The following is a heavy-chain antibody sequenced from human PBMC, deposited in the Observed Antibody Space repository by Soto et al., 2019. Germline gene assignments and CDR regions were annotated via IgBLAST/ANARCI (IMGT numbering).Heavy chain of an antibody. Sequence: QVQLVQSGAAVKKPGASVKVSCKVSEYSLTELSMHWVRQAPGKGLEWMGGFDPENGKTIYATKFQGRVTMTEDTSTDTAYMEVSSLTSEDTALYYCATHLLPPGPHNWSPFDYWGQGTLVTVSS. CDR1: EYSLTELS. CDR2: FDPENGKT. D-gene: IGHD1-20*01. V-gene: IGHV1-24*01. CDR3: ATHLLPPGPHNWSPFDY. J-gene: IGHJ4*02.